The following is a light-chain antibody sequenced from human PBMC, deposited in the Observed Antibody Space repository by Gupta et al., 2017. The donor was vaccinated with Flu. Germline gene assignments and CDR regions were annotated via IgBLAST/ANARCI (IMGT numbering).Light chain of an antibody. CDR2: GAS. J-gene: IGKJ3*01. V-gene: IGKV3-15*01. Sequence: EIMMTQSPATLAVSPGETASLSCRASWSVSDKLAWYQQKPGQAPRLLIYGASIRATGIPARFSGSGSGTDFTLTISSRSSEDFAVYFCQQYNYWPQFTFGHGTKVDI. CDR3: QQYNYWPQFT. CDR1: WSVSDK.